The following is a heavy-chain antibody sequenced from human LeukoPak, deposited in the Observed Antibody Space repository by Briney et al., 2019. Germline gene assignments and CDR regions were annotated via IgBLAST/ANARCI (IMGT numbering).Heavy chain of an antibody. CDR1: GFTFSSYS. CDR3: ARYFGGGETFDY. CDR2: ISSSGSYI. D-gene: IGHD3-9*01. V-gene: IGHV3-21*01. J-gene: IGHJ4*02. Sequence: GGSLRLSCAASGFTFSSYSMNWVRQAPGKGLGWVSSISSSGSYIYYADSVKGRFTISRDNAKNSLYLQMNSLRAEDTAVYYCARYFGGGETFDYWGQGTLVTVSS.